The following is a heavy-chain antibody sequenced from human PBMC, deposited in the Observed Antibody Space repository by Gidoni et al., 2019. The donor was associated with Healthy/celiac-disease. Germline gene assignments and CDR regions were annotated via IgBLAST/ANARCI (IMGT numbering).Heavy chain of an antibody. J-gene: IGHJ4*02. V-gene: IGHV3-21*01. CDR1: GFTFSSYS. Sequence: EVQLVDSGGGLVKPGGSLRLSCAASGFTFSSYSMNWVRQAPGKGLEWVSSISGSTRYIYYADSVKGRFTISRDNAKNSLYLQMNSLRAEDTAVYYGARGGMTTVTTSLGYWGQGTLVTVSS. CDR2: ISGSTRYI. CDR3: ARGGMTTVTTSLGY. D-gene: IGHD4-17*01.